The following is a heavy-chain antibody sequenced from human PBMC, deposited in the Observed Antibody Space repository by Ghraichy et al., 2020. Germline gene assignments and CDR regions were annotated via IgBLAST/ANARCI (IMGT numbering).Heavy chain of an antibody. J-gene: IGHJ4*02. Sequence: SGPTLVKPTQTPTLTCTFSGFSLSTSGMRVSWIRQPPGKALEWLARIDWDDDKFYSTSLKTRLTISKDTSKNQVVLTMTNMDPVDTATYYCARTRRDCSSTSCNLYYFDYWGQGTLVTVSS. V-gene: IGHV2-70*04. CDR3: ARTRRDCSSTSCNLYYFDY. CDR2: IDWDDDK. CDR1: GFSLSTSGMR. D-gene: IGHD2-2*01.